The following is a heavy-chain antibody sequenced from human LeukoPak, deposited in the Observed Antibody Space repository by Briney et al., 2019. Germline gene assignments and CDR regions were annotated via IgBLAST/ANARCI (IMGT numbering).Heavy chain of an antibody. CDR2: IRYDGSNK. V-gene: IGHV3-30*02. CDR3: AKNLRGYSYGLAYYYYYYMDV. D-gene: IGHD5-18*01. J-gene: IGHJ6*03. CDR1: GFTFSSYG. Sequence: GGSLRLSCAASGFTFSSYGMHWVRQAPGKGLEWVAFIRYDGSNKYYADSVKGRFTISRDNSKNTLYLQMNSLRAEDTAVYYCAKNLRGYSYGLAYYYYYYMDVWGKGTTVTISS.